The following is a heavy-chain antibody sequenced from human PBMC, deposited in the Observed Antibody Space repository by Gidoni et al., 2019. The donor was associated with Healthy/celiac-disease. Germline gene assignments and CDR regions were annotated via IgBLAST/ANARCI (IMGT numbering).Heavy chain of an antibody. CDR3: AKGVRTPSSYCNTASCYFGN. Sequence: VQLLESGGGLVQPGGSLRLSCAASGLTFSEYAMSWSRQAQGKGLVWVSASNAGGSNTYYADAVKGRFTISRDNSKNTLYLHMNTLRVEDTAKYDCAKGVRTPSSYCNTASCYFGNWGQGTLVTVAS. J-gene: IGHJ4*02. V-gene: IGHV3-23*01. CDR2: SNAGGSNT. D-gene: IGHD2-2*01. CDR1: GLTFSEYA.